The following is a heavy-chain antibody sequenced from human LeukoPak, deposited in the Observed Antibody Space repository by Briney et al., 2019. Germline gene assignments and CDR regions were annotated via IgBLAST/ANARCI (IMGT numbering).Heavy chain of an antibody. D-gene: IGHD5-18*01. CDR3: ARDRSYGSFDY. CDR2: IRQDGSDK. V-gene: IGHV3-7*03. J-gene: IGHJ4*02. Sequence: GGSLRLSCAVSGFSSSTAWMTWVRQAPGKGLEWVADIRQDGSDKYYVDAVKGRFTISRDNAKNALSLQMNSLTAEDTALYHCARDRSYGSFDYWGQGTLVTVSS. CDR1: GFSSSTAW.